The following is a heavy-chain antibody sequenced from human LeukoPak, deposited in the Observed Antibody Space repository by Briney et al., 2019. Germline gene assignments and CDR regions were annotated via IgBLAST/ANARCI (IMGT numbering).Heavy chain of an antibody. CDR3: ARDRGSSSRWYFDL. D-gene: IGHD1-26*01. J-gene: IGHJ2*01. Sequence: SETLSLTCTVSGGSISSYYWSWIRQPPGKGLEWIGYIYYSGSTNYNPSLKSRVTISVDTPKNQFSLKLSSVTAADTAVYYCARDRGSSSRWYFDLWGRGTLVTVSS. CDR1: GGSISSYY. CDR2: IYYSGST. V-gene: IGHV4-59*01.